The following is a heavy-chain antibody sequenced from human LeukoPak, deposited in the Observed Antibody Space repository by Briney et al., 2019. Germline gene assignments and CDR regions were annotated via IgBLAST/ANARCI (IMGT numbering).Heavy chain of an antibody. CDR3: ARHVATTVCSDY. D-gene: IGHD4-11*01. Sequence: SETLSLTCAVSGYSISSGYSWGWIRQPPGKGLEWIGSIYHSGRTFYKPPPKSRVSRSVETSQNKLSLTLRSVSAGDWDVSNCARHVATTVCSDYWGQGTLVTVSS. CDR1: GYSISSGYS. V-gene: IGHV4-38-2*01. CDR2: IYHSGRT. J-gene: IGHJ4*02.